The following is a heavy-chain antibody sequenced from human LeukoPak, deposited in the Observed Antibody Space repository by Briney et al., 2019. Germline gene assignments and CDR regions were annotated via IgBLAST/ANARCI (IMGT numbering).Heavy chain of an antibody. J-gene: IGHJ5*02. CDR1: GGSISSYY. D-gene: IGHD6-13*01. V-gene: IGHV4-59*01. Sequence: PSETLSLTCTVSGGSISSYYWSWIRQPPGKGLEWIGYIYYSGSTNYNPSLKSRVTISVDTSKNQFSLKLSSVTAADTAVYYCARVDSSSWYENWFDPWGQGTLVTVSS. CDR2: IYYSGST. CDR3: ARVDSSSWYENWFDP.